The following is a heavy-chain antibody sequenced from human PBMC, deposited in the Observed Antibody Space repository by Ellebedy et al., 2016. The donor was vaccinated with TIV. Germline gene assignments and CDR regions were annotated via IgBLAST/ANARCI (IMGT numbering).Heavy chain of an antibody. D-gene: IGHD4-23*01. Sequence: AASVKVSCKASGYTFXSYGIXWVRHPPGQGLEWMGWVSPYDGNTNYAQKFQGRVTLTIDTFTGTGYMELRNLRSDDTALYYCARGFRYGSGRWPLDYWGQGTLVTVSS. J-gene: IGHJ4*02. CDR2: VSPYDGNT. CDR3: ARGFRYGSGRWPLDY. CDR1: GYTFXSYG. V-gene: IGHV1-18*01.